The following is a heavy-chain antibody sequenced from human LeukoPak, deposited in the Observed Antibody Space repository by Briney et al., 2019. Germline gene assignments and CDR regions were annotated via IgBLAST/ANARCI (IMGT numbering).Heavy chain of an antibody. D-gene: IGHD6-19*01. V-gene: IGHV3-11*03. CDR2: ISGSSGYT. J-gene: IGHJ5*02. CDR1: GFTFSDYY. Sequence: GRCLRLSFAASGFTFSDYYMSWISQPPGEGLEWVSYISGSSGYTNYAASVKGLFTISRDNAKNSLSLQMPSLSADNTAVYYCARSLGEPAGNWFDPWGQGTLVTVYS. CDR3: ARSLGEPAGNWFDP.